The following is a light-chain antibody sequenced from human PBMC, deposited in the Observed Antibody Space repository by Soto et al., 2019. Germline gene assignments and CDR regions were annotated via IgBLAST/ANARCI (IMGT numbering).Light chain of an antibody. CDR1: SSDVGRHNL. V-gene: IGLV2-23*02. CDR3: CSYAGSTTFV. J-gene: IGLJ1*01. CDR2: EVN. Sequence: QSVLTQPASVSGSPGQSITISCTGSSSDVGRHNLVSWYQHHPGNAPKLIIYEVNKRPSGISDRFSGSKSGNTASLTVSGLQAEDETDYYSCSYAGSTTFVCGTGTNVTVL.